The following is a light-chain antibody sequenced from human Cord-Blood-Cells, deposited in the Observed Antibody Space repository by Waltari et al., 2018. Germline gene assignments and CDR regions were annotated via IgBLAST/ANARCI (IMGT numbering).Light chain of an antibody. CDR1: RSDVGSYTL. V-gene: IGLV2-23*01. J-gene: IGLJ3*02. Sequence: QSALTQPASVSGSPGQSITISCTGTRSDVGSYTLVSWYQQHPGKAPKLMIYEGSKRPSGVSKRFSGSKSGNTASLTISGLQAEDEADYYCCSYAGSSTWVFGGGTKLTVL. CDR3: CSYAGSSTWV. CDR2: EGS.